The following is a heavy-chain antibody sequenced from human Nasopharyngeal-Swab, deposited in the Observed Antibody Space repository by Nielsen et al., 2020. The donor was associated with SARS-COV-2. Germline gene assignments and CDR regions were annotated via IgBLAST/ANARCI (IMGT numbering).Heavy chain of an antibody. CDR3: AKPYGVWFGELFPAEYFQH. J-gene: IGHJ1*01. V-gene: IGHV3-30*18. CDR2: ISYDGSNK. D-gene: IGHD3-10*01. Sequence: GESLKISCAASGFTFSSYGMHWVRQAPGKGLEWVAVISYDGSNKYYADSVKGRFTISRDNSKNTLYLQMNSLRAEDTAVYYCAKPYGVWFGELFPAEYFQHWGQGTLVTVSS. CDR1: GFTFSSYG.